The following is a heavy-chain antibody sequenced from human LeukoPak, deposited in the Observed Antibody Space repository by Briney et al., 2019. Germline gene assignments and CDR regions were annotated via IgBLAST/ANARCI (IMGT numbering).Heavy chain of an antibody. CDR1: GFTFDAHS. CDR2: ISGDGGSK. Sequence: GGSLRLSCAASGFTFDAHSMHWVRQAPGKGLEWVSLISGDGGSKHYAASVKGRFTISRDNSEASLFLQMRSLRSEDTAFYYCAKRSGAPNNLDFWGQGALVTVSS. D-gene: IGHD1-14*01. CDR3: AKRSGAPNNLDF. V-gene: IGHV3-43*02. J-gene: IGHJ4*02.